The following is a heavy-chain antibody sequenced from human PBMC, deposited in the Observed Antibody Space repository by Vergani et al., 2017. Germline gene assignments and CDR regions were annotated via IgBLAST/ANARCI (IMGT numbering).Heavy chain of an antibody. CDR1: GYTFTSYA. D-gene: IGHD3-3*01. CDR3: ARDSAVYDCWSGYYTTGPGYFQH. CDR2: INTNTGNP. V-gene: IGHV7-4-1*02. J-gene: IGHJ1*01. Sequence: QVQLVQSGSELKTPGASVKVSCKASGYTFTSYAMNWVRQAPGQGLEWMGWINTNTGNPTYARGFTRRFVFSLDTSVSTAYLQISRLKAEDTAVYYCARDSAVYDCWSGYYTTGPGYFQHWGQGTLVTVSS.